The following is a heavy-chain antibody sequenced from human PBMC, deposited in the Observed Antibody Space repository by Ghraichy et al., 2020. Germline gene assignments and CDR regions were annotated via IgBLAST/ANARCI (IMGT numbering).Heavy chain of an antibody. D-gene: IGHD3-9*01. CDR3: AMGMDYDILTGWDAFDI. Sequence: GGSLRLSCAASGFTFSSYAMSWVRQAPGKGLEWVSAISGSGGSTYYADSVKGRFTISRDNSKNTLYLQMNSLRAEDTAVYYCAMGMDYDILTGWDAFDIWGEATMVTVSS. V-gene: IGHV3-23*01. CDR2: ISGSGGST. J-gene: IGHJ3*02. CDR1: GFTFSSYA.